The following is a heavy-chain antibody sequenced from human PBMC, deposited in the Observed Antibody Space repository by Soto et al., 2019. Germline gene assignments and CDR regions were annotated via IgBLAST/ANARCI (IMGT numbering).Heavy chain of an antibody. Sequence: GASVKVSCKASGYTFTSYDINLVRQATGQGLEWMGWMNPNSGNTGYAQKFQGRVTMTRNTSRSTAYMELSSLRSEDTAVYYCARQGYSSSWTTNYYYYYGMDVWGQGNTVTVSS. J-gene: IGHJ6*02. CDR2: MNPNSGNT. V-gene: IGHV1-8*01. D-gene: IGHD6-13*01. CDR1: GYTFTSYD. CDR3: ARQGYSSSWTTNYYYYYGMDV.